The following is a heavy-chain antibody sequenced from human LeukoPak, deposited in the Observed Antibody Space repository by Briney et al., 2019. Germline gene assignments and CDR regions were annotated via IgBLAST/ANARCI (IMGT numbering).Heavy chain of an antibody. J-gene: IGHJ4*02. D-gene: IGHD6-19*01. V-gene: IGHV3-33*08. CDR3: ASTSGWYEPIDY. CDR2: IWYDGSNK. Sequence: PGRSLRLSCAASEFTFSSYGMHWVRQAPGKGLEWVAVIWYDGSNKYYADSVKGRFTISRDNSKNTLYLQMNSLRAEDTAVYYCASTSGWYEPIDYWGQGTLVTVSS. CDR1: EFTFSSYG.